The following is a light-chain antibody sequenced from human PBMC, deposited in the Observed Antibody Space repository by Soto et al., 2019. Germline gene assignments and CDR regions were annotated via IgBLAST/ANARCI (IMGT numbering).Light chain of an antibody. CDR1: QSVTNK. CDR2: GSS. CDR3: QQYNSWPPYT. Sequence: ETVMTQSPATLSVFPGERATLSCRASQSVTNKLAWYQQKPGQAPRLLIYGSSTRATGIPARFSGSGSGTEFVLTISSLQSEEFAVYYCQQYNSWPPYTFGQGTKVEIK. V-gene: IGKV3-15*01. J-gene: IGKJ2*01.